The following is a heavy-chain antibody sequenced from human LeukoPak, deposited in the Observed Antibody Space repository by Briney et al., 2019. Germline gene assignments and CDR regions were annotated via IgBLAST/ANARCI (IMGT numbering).Heavy chain of an antibody. D-gene: IGHD3-9*01. J-gene: IGHJ4*02. V-gene: IGHV3-48*03. CDR2: ISSSGSTI. CDR1: GFTFSSYE. CDR3: ARERGLTGYPDYYFDY. Sequence: GGSLRLSCAASGFTFSSYEMNWVRQAPGKGLEGVSYISSSGSTIYYADSVKGRFTISRDNAKNSLYLQMNSLRAEDTAVYYCARERGLTGYPDYYFDYWGQGTLVTVSS.